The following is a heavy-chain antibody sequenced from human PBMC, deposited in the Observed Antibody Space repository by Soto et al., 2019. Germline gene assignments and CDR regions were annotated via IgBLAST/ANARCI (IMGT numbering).Heavy chain of an antibody. CDR1: GGSFSGYY. D-gene: IGHD3-10*01. J-gene: IGHJ5*02. Sequence: PSETLSLTCAVSGGSFSGYYWSWIRQPPGKGLEWIGEINHSGSTNYNPSLKSRVTISVDTSKNHFSLKLSSVTAADTAVYYCARASPLWFGELLSHWFDPWGQGTLVTVSS. CDR2: INHSGST. V-gene: IGHV4-34*01. CDR3: ARASPLWFGELLSHWFDP.